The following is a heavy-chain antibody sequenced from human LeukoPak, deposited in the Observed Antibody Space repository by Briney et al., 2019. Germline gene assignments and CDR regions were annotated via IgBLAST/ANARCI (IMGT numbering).Heavy chain of an antibody. J-gene: IGHJ4*02. D-gene: IGHD3-22*01. CDR2: INHSGST. CDR3: ARGRYDSSGCYLYYFDY. V-gene: IGHV4-34*01. CDR1: GGSFSGYY. Sequence: SETLSLTCAVYGGSFSGYYWSWIRQPPGKGLEWIGEINHSGSTNYNPSLKSRVTISVDTSKNQFSLKLSSVTAADTAVYYCARGRYDSSGCYLYYFDYWGQGTLVTVSS.